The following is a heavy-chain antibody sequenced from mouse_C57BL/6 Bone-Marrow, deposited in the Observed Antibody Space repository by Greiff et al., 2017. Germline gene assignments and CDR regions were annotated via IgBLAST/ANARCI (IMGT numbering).Heavy chain of an antibody. CDR2: IDPENGDT. V-gene: IGHV14-4*01. D-gene: IGHD2-1*01. CDR1: GFNIKDDY. CDR3: TLYYGNSYAMDY. Sequence: VQLQQSGAELVRPGASVKLSCPASGFNIKDDYMHWVKQRPEQGLEWIGWIDPENGDTEYASKFQGKATITADTSSNTAYLQLSSLTSEDTAVYYCTLYYGNSYAMDYWGQGTSVTVSS. J-gene: IGHJ4*01.